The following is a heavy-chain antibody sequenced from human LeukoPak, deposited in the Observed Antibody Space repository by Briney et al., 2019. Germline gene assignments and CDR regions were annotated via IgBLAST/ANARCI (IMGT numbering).Heavy chain of an antibody. D-gene: IGHD3-22*01. Sequence: PGGSLRLSCAASGFTFSSYGMHWVRQAPGKGLEWVAFLRYDGSNKYYADSVKGRFTISRDNSKNTLYLQMNSLRAEDTAVYYCAKVGSSGYYRPGNFDYWGQGTLVTVSS. CDR3: AKVGSSGYYRPGNFDY. CDR1: GFTFSSYG. V-gene: IGHV3-30*02. J-gene: IGHJ4*02. CDR2: LRYDGSNK.